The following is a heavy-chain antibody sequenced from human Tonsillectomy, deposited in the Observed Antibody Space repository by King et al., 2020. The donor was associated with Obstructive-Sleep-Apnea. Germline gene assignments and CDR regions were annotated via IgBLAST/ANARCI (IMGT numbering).Heavy chain of an antibody. D-gene: IGHD3-10*02. CDR1: GVSLSSHY. CDR2: IYYTGST. Sequence: QLQESGPGLVKPSETLSLTCTVSGVSLSSHYWSWIRQPPGKGLEWIGHIYYTGSTNHNPSLKSRVTISVDTSKNQFSLTLTSVTAADTAVYYCAREGGSNVRGDWFDAWGQGTLVTVSS. CDR3: AREGGSNVRGDWFDA. J-gene: IGHJ5*02. V-gene: IGHV4-59*11.